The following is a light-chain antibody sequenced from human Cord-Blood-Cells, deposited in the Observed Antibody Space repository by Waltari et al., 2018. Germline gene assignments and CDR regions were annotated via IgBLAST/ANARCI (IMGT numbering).Light chain of an antibody. Sequence: DIQIPQSPSSLSASVGDRVTITFQASQDISNYLNWYQQNPGKAPKLLTYDASNLETGVPSRFSGSGSGTDFTFTISSLQPEDIATYYCQQYDNLPALTFGGGTKVEIK. J-gene: IGKJ4*01. CDR3: QQYDNLPALT. V-gene: IGKV1-33*01. CDR2: DAS. CDR1: QDISNY.